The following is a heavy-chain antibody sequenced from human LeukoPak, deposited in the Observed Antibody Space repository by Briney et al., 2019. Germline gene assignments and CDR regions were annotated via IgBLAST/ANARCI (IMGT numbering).Heavy chain of an antibody. V-gene: IGHV1-18*01. J-gene: IGHJ4*02. CDR3: ARADIIVVAGATPVGSGFEY. Sequence: ASLKVSCKTSGYTFTTYGISWLRQAPGQGLEWMGWISAHKGDTEYAQKFQGRVTMTRDTSTSTDYMELQSLTSDDTAVYYCARADIIVVAGATPVGSGFEYWGQGALITVS. D-gene: IGHD2-15*01. CDR2: ISAHKGDT. CDR1: GYTFTTYG.